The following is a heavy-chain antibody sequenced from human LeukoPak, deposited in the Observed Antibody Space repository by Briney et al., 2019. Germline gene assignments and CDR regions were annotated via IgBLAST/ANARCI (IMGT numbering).Heavy chain of an antibody. V-gene: IGHV3-20*04. J-gene: IGHJ3*02. CDR1: GFTFDDYG. CDR3: ARDYYDSSGPHDAFDI. CDR2: INWNGGST. Sequence: GGSLRLSCAASGFTFDDYGMSWVRQAPGKGLEWVSGINWNGGSTGYADSVKGRFTISRDNAKNSLYLQMNSLRAEDTALYYCARDYYDSSGPHDAFDIWGQGTMVTVSS. D-gene: IGHD3-22*01.